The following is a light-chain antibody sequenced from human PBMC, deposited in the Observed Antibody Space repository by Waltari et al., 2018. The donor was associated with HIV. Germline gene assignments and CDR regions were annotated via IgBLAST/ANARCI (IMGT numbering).Light chain of an antibody. CDR2: DTS. CDR1: QNIHNY. Sequence: EIVLTHSPPTLSFSPGVTATLSCRASQNIHNYLAWYQQKPGQPPRLVIYDTSNRAPGIPTRFGGSGSGTHFTLTITSLEPEDFAVYYCQQRSIWPPYTFGQGTRLEIK. CDR3: QQRSIWPPYT. V-gene: IGKV3-11*01. J-gene: IGKJ2*01.